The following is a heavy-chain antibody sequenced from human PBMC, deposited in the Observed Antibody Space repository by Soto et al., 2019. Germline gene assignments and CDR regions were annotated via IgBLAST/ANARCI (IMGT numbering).Heavy chain of an antibody. CDR2: ISATGATT. D-gene: IGHD2-8*01. J-gene: IGHJ1*01. V-gene: IGHV3-23*01. CDR1: GFTFGDYA. CDR3: VKGRKSNEKDVAVMLAAASSIQH. Sequence: EVQLLESGGGLVQPGGSLRLSCVASGFTFGDYAMTWVRQAPGKGLEWVSVISATGATTYYADSVRGRFTISRDNSKNTLTLQMNDLRVEDTAVIYCVKGRKSNEKDVAVMLAAASSIQHWGQGTLVTVSS.